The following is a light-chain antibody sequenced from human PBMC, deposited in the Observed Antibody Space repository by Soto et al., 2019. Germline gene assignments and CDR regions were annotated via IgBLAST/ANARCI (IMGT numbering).Light chain of an antibody. CDR2: GAS. V-gene: IGKV3-15*01. J-gene: IGKJ3*01. CDR1: QTVRTN. Sequence: EVVMTQSPATLSVSPGERATLACRASQTVRTNLAWYQQRPGQAPRLLIYGASTRATGVPPRFRGSGSGTEFALTISSLQSEDFAVYYCQQYDNWPPLFTFGPGTNVDVK. CDR3: QQYDNWPPLFT.